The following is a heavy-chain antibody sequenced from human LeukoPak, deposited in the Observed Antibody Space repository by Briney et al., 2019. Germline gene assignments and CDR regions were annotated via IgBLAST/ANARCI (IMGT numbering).Heavy chain of an antibody. CDR2: ISSSGSTI. CDR3: AELGITMIGGV. Sequence: PGGSLRLSCAASGFTFDDYGMNWVRQAPGKGLEWVSYISSSGSTIYYADSVKGRFTISRDNAQNSLYLQMNGLRAEDTAVYYCAELGITMIGGVWGKGTTVTISS. J-gene: IGHJ6*04. CDR1: GFTFDDYG. V-gene: IGHV3-48*03. D-gene: IGHD3-10*02.